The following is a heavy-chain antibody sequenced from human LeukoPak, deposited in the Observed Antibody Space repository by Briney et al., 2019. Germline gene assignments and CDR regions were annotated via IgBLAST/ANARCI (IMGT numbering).Heavy chain of an antibody. V-gene: IGHV3-30*04. J-gene: IGHJ4*02. CDR3: AKEFNRGLPDY. Sequence: GGSLRLSCAASGFTFSSYAMHWVRQAPGKGLEWVAVISYDGSNEYYADSVKGRFTISRDNSKNTLYLQMSSLRAEDTAVYYCAKEFNRGLPDYWGQGTLVTVPS. CDR1: GFTFSSYA. CDR2: ISYDGSNE. D-gene: IGHD2-21*01.